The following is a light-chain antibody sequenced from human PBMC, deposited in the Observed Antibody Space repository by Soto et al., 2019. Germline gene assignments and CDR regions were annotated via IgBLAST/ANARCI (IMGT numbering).Light chain of an antibody. CDR3: QQSFSNPRT. CDR2: LSS. J-gene: IGKJ4*01. Sequence: DIQMTQSPSSVSASLGDRINVTCRASQKINNFLNWYQQKPGKAPKLLIFLSSTLETGVPARFGGSGSGTDVTLTISNLQPEDSATYYCQQSFSNPRTFGGGTRVDIQ. V-gene: IGKV1-39*01. CDR1: QKINNF.